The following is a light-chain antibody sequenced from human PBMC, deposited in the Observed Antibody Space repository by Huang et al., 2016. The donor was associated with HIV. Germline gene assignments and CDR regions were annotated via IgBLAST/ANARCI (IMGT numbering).Light chain of an antibody. V-gene: IGKV2-28*01. CDR3: LQALQTPF. CDR1: QSLLHSNGYNY. CDR2: LGS. Sequence: DIVMTQSPLSLPVTPGEPASISCRSSQSLLHSNGYNYLDWYLQKPGQPPQLLIYLGSSRASGVPDRFSGSGSGTNFTLKISRVEAEDVGVYYCLQALQTPFFGGGTKVDIK. J-gene: IGKJ4*01.